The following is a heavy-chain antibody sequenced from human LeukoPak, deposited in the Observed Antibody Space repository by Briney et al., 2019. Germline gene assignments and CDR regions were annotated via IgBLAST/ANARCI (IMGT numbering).Heavy chain of an antibody. D-gene: IGHD3-10*01. J-gene: IGHJ4*02. CDR1: GASLSLYY. CDR3: ARHSRLGRVY. Sequence: SETLSLTCTVSGASLSLYYWSWIRQPPGKGLEWIGSIYYSGSTYYNPSLKSRVTISVDTSKNQFSLKLSSVTAADTAVYYCARHSRLGRVYWGQGTLVTVSS. CDR2: IYYSGST. V-gene: IGHV4-39*01.